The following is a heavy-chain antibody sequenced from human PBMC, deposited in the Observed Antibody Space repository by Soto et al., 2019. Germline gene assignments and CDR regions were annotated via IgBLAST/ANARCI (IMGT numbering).Heavy chain of an antibody. CDR3: ARHKYYSSGPLAY. D-gene: IGHD3-22*01. CDR2: IYYSGST. J-gene: IGHJ4*02. Sequence: SETLSLTCTVSGGSISSSSYYWGWIRQPPGKGLEWIGSIYYSGSTYYNPSLKSRVTISVDTSKNQFSLKLSSVTAADTAVYYCARHKYYSSGPLAYWGQGTLVTVSS. CDR1: GGSISSSSYY. V-gene: IGHV4-39*01.